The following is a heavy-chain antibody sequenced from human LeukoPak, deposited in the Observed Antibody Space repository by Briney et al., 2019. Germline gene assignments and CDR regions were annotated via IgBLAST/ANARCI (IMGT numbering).Heavy chain of an antibody. Sequence: WETLSLTCTVSGASISSYYWSWIRQPPGKRLEWIGYICYSGSAKYNPSLKSRVTISVDTSKIQFSLKLSSVSAADTAVYDCARDGPLPDYGGSEGDAFDIWGKGTMVTVSS. CDR2: ICYSGSA. V-gene: IGHV4-59*01. J-gene: IGHJ3*02. CDR1: GASISSYY. D-gene: IGHD4-23*01. CDR3: ARDGPLPDYGGSEGDAFDI.